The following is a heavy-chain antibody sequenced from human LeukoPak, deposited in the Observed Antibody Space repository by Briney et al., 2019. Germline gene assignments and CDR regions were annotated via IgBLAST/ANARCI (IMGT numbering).Heavy chain of an antibody. D-gene: IGHD3-3*01. CDR2: INHSGST. CDR3: ARGITIFGVVLDY. Sequence: SETLSLTCAVYGGSFSGSYWSWIRQPPGKGLEWIGEINHSGSTNYNPSLKSRVTISVDTSKNQFSLKLSSVTAADTAVYYCARGITIFGVVLDYWGQGTLVTVSS. CDR1: GGSFSGSY. V-gene: IGHV4-34*01. J-gene: IGHJ4*02.